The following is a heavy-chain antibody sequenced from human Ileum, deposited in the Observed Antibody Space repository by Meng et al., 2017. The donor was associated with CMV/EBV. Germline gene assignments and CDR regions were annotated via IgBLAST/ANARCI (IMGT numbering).Heavy chain of an antibody. CDR2: VTPDGTTT. D-gene: IGHD3-16*01. J-gene: IGHJ4*02. V-gene: IGHV3-74*01. Sequence: GGCGITFSNDWLHWVRRGPGGGLVWLSHVTPDGTTTAYADSVKDRFTISRDNAKNTLYLQMNGLRDEDTAVYYCVRSGGTLDYWGQGTLVTVSS. CDR1: GITFSNDW. CDR3: VRSGGTLDY.